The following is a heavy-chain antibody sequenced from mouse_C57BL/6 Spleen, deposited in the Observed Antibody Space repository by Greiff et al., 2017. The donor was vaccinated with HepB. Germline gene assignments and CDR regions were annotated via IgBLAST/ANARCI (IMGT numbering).Heavy chain of an antibody. J-gene: IGHJ3*01. CDR3: AMYDYDAPGWFAY. CDR1: GYTFTSYW. Sequence: QVQLKQPGAELVKPGASVKVSCKASGYTFTSYWMHWVKQRPGQGLEWIGRIHPSDSDTNYNQKFKGKATLTVDKSSSTAYMQLSSLTSEDSAVYDCAMYDYDAPGWFAYWGQGTLVTVSA. V-gene: IGHV1-74*01. D-gene: IGHD2-4*01. CDR2: IHPSDSDT.